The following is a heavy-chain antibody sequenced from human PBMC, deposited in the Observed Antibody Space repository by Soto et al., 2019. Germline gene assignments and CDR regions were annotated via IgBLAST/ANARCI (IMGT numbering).Heavy chain of an antibody. CDR2: IIPIFGTA. D-gene: IGHD3-22*01. CDR3: AREGTYYYDSSGYDRTHYYYYGMDV. V-gene: IGHV1-69*06. CDR1: GGTLSSYA. J-gene: IGHJ6*02. Sequence: SVKVSCKASGGTLSSYAISWVRQAPGQGLEWMGGIIPIFGTANYAQKFQGRVTITADKSTSTAYMELSSLRSEDTAVYYCAREGTYYYDSSGYDRTHYYYYGMDVWGQGTTVTVSS.